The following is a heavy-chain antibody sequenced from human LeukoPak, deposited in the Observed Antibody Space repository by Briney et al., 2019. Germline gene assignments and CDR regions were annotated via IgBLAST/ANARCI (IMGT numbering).Heavy chain of an antibody. Sequence: PSETLSLTCAVYGGSFSGYYWSWIRQPPGKGLEWIGEINHSGSTNYNPSLKSRVTISVDTSKSQFSLKLSSVTAADTAVYYCARGFVVVTAMGAFDIWGQGTMVTVSS. CDR1: GGSFSGYY. CDR2: INHSGST. D-gene: IGHD2-21*02. CDR3: ARGFVVVTAMGAFDI. V-gene: IGHV4-34*01. J-gene: IGHJ3*02.